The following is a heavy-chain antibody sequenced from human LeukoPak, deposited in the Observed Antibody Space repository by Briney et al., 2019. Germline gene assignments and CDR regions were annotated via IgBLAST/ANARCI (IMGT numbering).Heavy chain of an antibody. V-gene: IGHV1-18*04. CDR3: ARPQGYCSSTSCSNLFDY. Sequence: ASVTVSCKASGYTFTSYGISWVRQAPGQGLEWIGWISAYNGNTNYAQKLQGRVTMTTDTSTSTAYMELRSLRSDDTAVYYCARPQGYCSSTSCSNLFDYWGQGTLVTVSS. CDR2: ISAYNGNT. D-gene: IGHD2-2*01. CDR1: GYTFTSYG. J-gene: IGHJ4*02.